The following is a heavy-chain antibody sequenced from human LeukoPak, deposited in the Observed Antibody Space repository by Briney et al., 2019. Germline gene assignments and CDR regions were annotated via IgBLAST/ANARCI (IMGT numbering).Heavy chain of an antibody. V-gene: IGHV4-39*01. Sequence: KPSETLSLTCTVSGGSISSSSYYWGWIRQPPGKGLEWIGSIYYSGSTYYNPSLKSRVTISVDTSKNQFSLKLSSVTAADTAVYYCARLPYGDYVGNAFDIWGQGTMVTVSS. CDR3: ARLPYGDYVGNAFDI. D-gene: IGHD4-17*01. J-gene: IGHJ3*02. CDR2: IYYSGST. CDR1: GGSISSSSYY.